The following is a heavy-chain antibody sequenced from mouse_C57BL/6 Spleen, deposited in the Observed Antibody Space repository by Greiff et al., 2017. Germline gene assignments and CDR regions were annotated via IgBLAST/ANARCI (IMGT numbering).Heavy chain of an antibody. Sequence: QVQLQQPGAELVRPGSSVKLSCKASGYTFTSYWMDWVKQRPGQGLEWIGNIYPSDSETHYNQKFKDKATLTVDKSSSTAYMQLSSLTSEDSAVYYCARGSSGLDYGGQGTTLTVSS. D-gene: IGHD3-2*02. CDR1: GYTFTSYW. CDR3: ARGSSGLDY. V-gene: IGHV1-61*01. J-gene: IGHJ2*01. CDR2: IYPSDSET.